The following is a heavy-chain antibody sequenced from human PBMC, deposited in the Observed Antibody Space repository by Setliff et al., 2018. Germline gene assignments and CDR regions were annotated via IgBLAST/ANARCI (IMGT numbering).Heavy chain of an antibody. D-gene: IGHD3-3*01. J-gene: IGHJ6*03. Sequence: ASVKVSCKASGYTFTSYYMHWVRQAPGQGLEWMGIINPSGGSTSYAQKFQGRVTMTRDTSTSTVYMELSSLRSEDTAVYYCARANVLRFLEWLLSGGDYYYYYMDVWG. CDR3: ARANVLRFLEWLLSGGDYYYYYMDV. CDR2: INPSGGST. V-gene: IGHV1-46*01. CDR1: GYTFTSYY.